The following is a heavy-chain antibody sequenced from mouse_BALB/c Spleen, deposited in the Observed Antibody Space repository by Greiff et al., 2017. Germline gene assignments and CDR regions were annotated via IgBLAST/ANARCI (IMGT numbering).Heavy chain of an antibody. D-gene: IGHD2-4*01. V-gene: IGHV5-4*02. CDR1: GFTFSDYY. CDR3: ARDDYDYDGGY. Sequence: EVKLVESGGGLVKPGGSLKLSCAASGFTFSDYYMYWVRQTPEKRLEWVATISDGGSYTYYPDSVKGRFTISRDNAKNNLYLQMSSLKSEDTAMYYCARDDYDYDGGYWGQGTTLTVSS. J-gene: IGHJ2*01. CDR2: ISDGGSYT.